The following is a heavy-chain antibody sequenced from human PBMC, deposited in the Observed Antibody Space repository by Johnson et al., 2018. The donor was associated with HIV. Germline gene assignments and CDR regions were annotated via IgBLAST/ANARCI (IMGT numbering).Heavy chain of an antibody. CDR3: AKDQYCGGDCYPDAFDI. Sequence: EVQLVESGGGVVRRGGSLRLPCAASEFTFDDSGMPWVRQAPGKGLEWVCSINWNGGSTDYADSVKGRFTVSRDNAKNTLYLQMNSLRAEDTAVYYCAKDQYCGGDCYPDAFDIWGQGTMVTVSS. CDR2: INWNGGST. J-gene: IGHJ3*02. D-gene: IGHD2-21*02. V-gene: IGHV3-20*04. CDR1: EFTFDDSG.